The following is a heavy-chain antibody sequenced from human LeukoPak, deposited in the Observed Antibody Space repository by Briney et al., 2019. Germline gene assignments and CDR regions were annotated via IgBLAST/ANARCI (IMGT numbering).Heavy chain of an antibody. CDR1: GGSIGPYY. J-gene: IGHJ5*02. Sequence: SETLPLSCTVSGGSIGPYYWSWIRQPPGKGLEWVGYVHKYGSTNYNPSLKSRVTMSVDTSKNQVTLPLRSVSRADTAMYYCARAPGYSFGPNNCFDPWGQGTLVTVSS. V-gene: IGHV4-59*01. D-gene: IGHD5-18*01. CDR3: ARAPGYSFGPNNCFDP. CDR2: VHKYGST.